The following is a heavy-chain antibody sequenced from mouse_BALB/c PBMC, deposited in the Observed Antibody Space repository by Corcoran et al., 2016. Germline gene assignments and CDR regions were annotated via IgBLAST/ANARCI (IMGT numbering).Heavy chain of an antibody. J-gene: IGHJ1*01. CDR2: INPGSGGT. CDR1: GYAFTNYL. D-gene: IGHD2-4*01. Sequence: QVQLQQSGAELVRPGTSVKVSCKASGYAFTNYLIEWVKQRPGQGLAWIGVINPGSGGTNYNEKFKGKATLTADKSSSTAYMQLSSLTSDDSAVYFCARCDYEANWYFDVWGAGTTVTVSS. V-gene: IGHV1-54*01. CDR3: ARCDYEANWYFDV.